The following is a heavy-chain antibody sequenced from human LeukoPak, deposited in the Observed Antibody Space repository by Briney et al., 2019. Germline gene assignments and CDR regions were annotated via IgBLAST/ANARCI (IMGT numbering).Heavy chain of an antibody. CDR3: ARSIYGDYRLPGYFDL. D-gene: IGHD4-17*01. J-gene: IGHJ2*01. CDR1: GFTFSSYA. CDR2: ISSNGGST. Sequence: PGGSLRLSCAASGFTFSSYAMHWVRQAPGKGLEYVSAISSNGGSTYYANSVKGRFTISRDNSKNTLYLQMGSLRAEDMAVYYCARSIYGDYRLPGYFDLWGRGTLVTVSS. V-gene: IGHV3-64*01.